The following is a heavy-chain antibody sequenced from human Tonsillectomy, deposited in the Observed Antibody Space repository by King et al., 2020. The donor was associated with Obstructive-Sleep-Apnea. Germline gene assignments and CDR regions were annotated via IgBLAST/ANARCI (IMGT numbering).Heavy chain of an antibody. D-gene: IGHD4-17*01. V-gene: IGHV4-39*07. CDR2: IYYNGSP. CDR3: AREQRTYGDWWYAFDI. J-gene: IGHJ3*02. Sequence: QLQESGPRLVKPSETLSLICTVSGGSISSNSYHWGWIRQSPGKGPEWIGSIYYNGSPDHNPSLKSRVTISVDTSKNQFSLMLSSVTAADTAVYYCAREQRTYGDWWYAFDIWGQGTMVTVSS. CDR1: GGSISSNSYH.